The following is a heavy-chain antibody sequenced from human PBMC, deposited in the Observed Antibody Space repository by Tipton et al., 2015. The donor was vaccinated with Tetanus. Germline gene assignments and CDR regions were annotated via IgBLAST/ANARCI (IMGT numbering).Heavy chain of an antibody. CDR1: GASISRTNYY. CDR3: ARLSSSTNDAHAFDV. Sequence: TLSLTCTVSGASISRTNYYWGWIRQPPGKGLEWIGSIYNTGNTYYNPSLGSRVTMSVDTSKSQSSLRLSSVTAADTAVYYCARLSSSTNDAHAFDVWGQGTMVTVSS. V-gene: IGHV4-39*01. D-gene: IGHD2-8*01. CDR2: IYNTGNT. J-gene: IGHJ3*01.